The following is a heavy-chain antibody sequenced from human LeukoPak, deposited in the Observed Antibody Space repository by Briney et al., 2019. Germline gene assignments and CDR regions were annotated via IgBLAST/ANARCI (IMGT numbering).Heavy chain of an antibody. CDR1: GFTFSSHG. Sequence: GGSLRLSCAASGFTFSSHGMHWVRQAPGKGLEWVAVIWYDGSKRYYADSVKGRFTISRDDSKNTLYLQMNSLRDEDTAVYYCARVGAAAADYWGQGTLVTVSS. CDR2: IWYDGSKR. V-gene: IGHV3-33*01. D-gene: IGHD6-13*01. CDR3: ARVGAAAADY. J-gene: IGHJ4*02.